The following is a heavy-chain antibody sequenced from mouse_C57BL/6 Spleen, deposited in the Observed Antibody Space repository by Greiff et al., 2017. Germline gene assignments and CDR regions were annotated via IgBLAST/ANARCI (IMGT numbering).Heavy chain of an antibody. CDR3: ARSSAYYSNAWFAY. Sequence: VQLQQPGAELVRPGSSVKLPCKASGSTLTGYWMHWVKQSPIQGLEWIGKIDPSNSETNYNQKFKDKATLTVDKSSSTAYMQLSSLTSEDSAVYYCARSSAYYSNAWFAYWGQGTLVTVSA. CDR1: GSTLTGYW. V-gene: IGHV1-52*01. CDR2: IDPSNSET. J-gene: IGHJ3*01. D-gene: IGHD2-5*01.